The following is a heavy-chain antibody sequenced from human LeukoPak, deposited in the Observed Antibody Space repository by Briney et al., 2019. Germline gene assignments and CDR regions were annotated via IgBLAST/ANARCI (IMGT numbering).Heavy chain of an antibody. CDR2: ISTDGSST. CDR1: GFTFSIYW. CDR3: VREYSSASGRAFDM. V-gene: IGHV3-74*01. J-gene: IGHJ3*02. Sequence: PGGSLRLSCAASGFTFSIYWMRWVRQTPGKGLGWVSRISTDGSSTNSADSVKGRLTISRDHAKNTLYLQMNRLRAVDTAVYYCVREYSSASGRAFDMWGQGTMVTVS. D-gene: IGHD4-11*01.